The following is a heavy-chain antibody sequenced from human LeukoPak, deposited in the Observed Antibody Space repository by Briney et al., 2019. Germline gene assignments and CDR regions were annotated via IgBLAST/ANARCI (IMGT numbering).Heavy chain of an antibody. D-gene: IGHD5-12*01. CDR2: IYTSGST. CDR3: ARQIIVATIYFDP. J-gene: IGHJ5*02. V-gene: IGHV4-4*07. CDR1: GGSINSYY. Sequence: SETLSLTCTVSGGSINSYYWSWIRQPAGKGLEWIGRIYTSGSTNYNPSLKSRVTISVDTSKNQFSLKLSSVTAADTAVYYCARQIIVATIYFDPWGQGTLVTVSS.